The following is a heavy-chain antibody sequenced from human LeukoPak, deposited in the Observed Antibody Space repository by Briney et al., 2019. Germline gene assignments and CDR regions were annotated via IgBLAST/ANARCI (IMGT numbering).Heavy chain of an antibody. CDR2: IYWNDDK. J-gene: IGHJ5*02. CDR3: AHAGYNWNYGGRFDP. V-gene: IGHV2-5*01. D-gene: IGHD1-7*01. CDR1: GFSLSTSGVG. Sequence: SGPTLVKPTQTLTLTCTFSGFSLSTSGVGVGWIRQPPVKALEWLALIYWNDDKRYSPSLKSRLTITKDTSKNQVVLTMTNMDPVDTATYYCAHAGYNWNYGGRFDPRGQGTLVTVSS.